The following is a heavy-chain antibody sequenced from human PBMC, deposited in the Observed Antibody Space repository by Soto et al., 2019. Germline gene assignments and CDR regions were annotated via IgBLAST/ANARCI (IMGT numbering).Heavy chain of an antibody. CDR2: ISYDGSNK. Sequence: QVQLVESGGGVVQPGRSLRLSCAASGFTFSSYGMHWVRQAPGKGLEWVAVISYDGSNKYYADSVKGRFTISRDNSKNTLYLQMNSLRAEDTAVYYCGKKWELRRGVNWFDPWGQGTLVTVSS. J-gene: IGHJ5*02. D-gene: IGHD1-26*01. CDR3: GKKWELRRGVNWFDP. V-gene: IGHV3-30*18. CDR1: GFTFSSYG.